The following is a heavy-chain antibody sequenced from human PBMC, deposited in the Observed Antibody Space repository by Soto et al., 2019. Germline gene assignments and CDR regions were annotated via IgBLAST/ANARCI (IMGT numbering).Heavy chain of an antibody. V-gene: IGHV3-23*01. CDR1: GFTFSSYA. Sequence: HPGGSLRLSCAASGFTFSSYAMSWVRQAPGKGLEWVSAISGSGGSTYYADSVKGRFTISRDNSKNTLYLQMNSLRAEDTAVYYCAEDYYDSSGYYPPFDYWGQGTLVTVSS. CDR3: AEDYYDSSGYYPPFDY. J-gene: IGHJ4*02. D-gene: IGHD3-22*01. CDR2: ISGSGGST.